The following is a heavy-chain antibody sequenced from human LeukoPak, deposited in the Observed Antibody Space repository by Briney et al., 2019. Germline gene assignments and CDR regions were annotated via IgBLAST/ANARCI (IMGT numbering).Heavy chain of an antibody. CDR1: GFTFSSYG. V-gene: IGHV3-73*01. CDR3: TETLN. Sequence: PGGSLRLSCEASGFTFSSYGMHWVRQASGKGLEWVGRIRSKANSYATAYAASVKGRFTISRDDSKNTAYLQMNSLKTEDTAVYYCTETLNLGQGTLVTVSS. J-gene: IGHJ4*02. CDR2: IRSKANSYAT.